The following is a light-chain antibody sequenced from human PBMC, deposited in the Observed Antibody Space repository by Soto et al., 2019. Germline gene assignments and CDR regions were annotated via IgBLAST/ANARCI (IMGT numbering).Light chain of an antibody. V-gene: IGKV3-15*01. CDR2: VAS. J-gene: IGKJ2*01. Sequence: EIVMTQSPATLSVSPGERATLSCRASQSVSSNLAWYQQKPGQAPRLLIYVASTSATGIPARFSGSGSGTEFTPTIRSLQSEDFAVYYCQQYNNWPPYTFGQGTKLEIK. CDR3: QQYNNWPPYT. CDR1: QSVSSN.